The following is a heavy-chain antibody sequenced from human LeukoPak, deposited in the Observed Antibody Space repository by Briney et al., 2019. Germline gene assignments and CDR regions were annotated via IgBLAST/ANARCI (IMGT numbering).Heavy chain of an antibody. D-gene: IGHD3-3*01. CDR1: GYTFTGYY. J-gene: IGHJ4*02. V-gene: IGHV1-2*02. Sequence: GASVKVSCKASGYTFTGYYSHWVRQAPGQGLEWVGWINPKTDGTNYAQKFQGRVIMTRDTAISTAYMELSRLRSDDTAVYYCATAFGVVDFDYWGQGTLVTVSS. CDR3: ATAFGVVDFDY. CDR2: INPKTDGT.